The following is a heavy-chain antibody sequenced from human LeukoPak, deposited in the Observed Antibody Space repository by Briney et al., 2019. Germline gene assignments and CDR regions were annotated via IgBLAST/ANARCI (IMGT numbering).Heavy chain of an antibody. V-gene: IGHV1-18*01. Sequence: ASVKVSCKVSGYTLTELSMHWVRQAPGQGLEWMGWISVYNGNTNYAQKFQGRVTMTADTSTSTAYMELRSLRSDDTAVYYCARDFESGTYYLDYWGQGTLVTVSS. J-gene: IGHJ4*02. CDR1: GYTLTELS. D-gene: IGHD1-26*01. CDR2: ISVYNGNT. CDR3: ARDFESGTYYLDY.